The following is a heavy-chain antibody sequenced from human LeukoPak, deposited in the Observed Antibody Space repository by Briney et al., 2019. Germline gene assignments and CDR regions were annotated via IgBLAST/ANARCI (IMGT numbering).Heavy chain of an antibody. Sequence: GGSLRLSCAAPGFSFSSNWMGWVRQAPGKGLEWVAHIRRDGSQKYYLDSVKGRFTISRDNAKNSLYLQMNSLRVEDTAVYYCARLGLEVGGPNWFDPWGQGTLVTVSS. D-gene: IGHD1-1*01. CDR3: ARLGLEVGGPNWFDP. V-gene: IGHV3-7*01. CDR2: IRRDGSQK. J-gene: IGHJ5*02. CDR1: GFSFSSNW.